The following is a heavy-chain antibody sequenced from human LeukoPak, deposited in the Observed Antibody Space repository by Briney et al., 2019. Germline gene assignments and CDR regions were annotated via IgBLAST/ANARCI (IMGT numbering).Heavy chain of an antibody. CDR1: GFTFSSYA. CDR2: IYSGGST. CDR3: ARDGFGSGWGIDY. Sequence: QPGGSLRLSCAASGFTFSSYAMSWVRQAPGKGLEWVSVIYSGGSTYYADSVKGRFTISRHNSKNTLYLQMNSLRAEDTAVYYCARDGFGSGWGIDYWGQGTLVTVSS. V-gene: IGHV3-53*04. D-gene: IGHD6-19*01. J-gene: IGHJ4*02.